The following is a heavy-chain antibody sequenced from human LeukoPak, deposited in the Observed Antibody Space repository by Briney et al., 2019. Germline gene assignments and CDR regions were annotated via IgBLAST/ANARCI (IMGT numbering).Heavy chain of an antibody. CDR2: IYHSGST. CDR3: ASAEPRGIIWYPY. D-gene: IGHD6-13*01. J-gene: IGHJ4*02. Sequence: PSETLSLTCTVSGGSINSYYWSWIRQPPGKGLEWIGEIYHSGSTNYNPSLKSRVTMSVDKSKNQFSLKLSSVTAADTAVYYCASAEPRGIIWYPYWGQGTLVTVSS. V-gene: IGHV4-59*12. CDR1: GGSINSYY.